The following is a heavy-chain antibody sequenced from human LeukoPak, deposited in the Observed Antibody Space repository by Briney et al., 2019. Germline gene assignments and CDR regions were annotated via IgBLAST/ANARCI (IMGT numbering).Heavy chain of an antibody. CDR1: GGSFSGYY. CDR2: INHSGST. J-gene: IGHJ4*02. V-gene: IGHV4-34*01. CDR3: ARKLRGRNISPKACFDY. D-gene: IGHD2/OR15-2a*01. Sequence: SETLSLTCAVYGGSFSGYYWSRIRQPPGKGLEWIGEINHSGSTNYNPSLKSRVTISVHTSKNQFSLKLSSVTAADTAVYYCARKLRGRNISPKACFDYWGQGTLVTVSS.